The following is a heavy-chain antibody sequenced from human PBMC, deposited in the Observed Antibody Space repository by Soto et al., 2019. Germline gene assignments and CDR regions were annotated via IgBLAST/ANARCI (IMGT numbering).Heavy chain of an antibody. CDR3: THDGDAFDI. CDR2: IRSKANSYAT. D-gene: IGHD1-1*01. V-gene: IGHV3-73*01. J-gene: IGHJ3*02. CDR1: GFTFSGSA. Sequence: GGSLRLSWAASGFTFSGSAMHWVRQASGKGLEWVGRIRSKANSYATAYAASVKGRFTISRDDSKNTAYLQMNSLKTEDSAVYYCTHDGDAFDIWGQGTMVTVSS.